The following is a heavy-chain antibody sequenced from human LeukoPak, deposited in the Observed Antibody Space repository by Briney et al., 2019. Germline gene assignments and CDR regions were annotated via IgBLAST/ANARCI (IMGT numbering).Heavy chain of an antibody. CDR3: ARQTPMVRGARNAYYYYYMDV. V-gene: IGHV4-39*01. CDR1: GGSISSSRYY. J-gene: IGHJ6*03. D-gene: IGHD3-10*01. CDR2: IYYSGST. Sequence: SETLSLTCTVSGGSISSSRYYWGWIRQPPGKGLEWIGSIYYSGSTYYNPSLKSRVTISVDTSKNQFSLKLSSVTAADTAVYYCARQTPMVRGARNAYYYYYMDVWGKGTTVTISS.